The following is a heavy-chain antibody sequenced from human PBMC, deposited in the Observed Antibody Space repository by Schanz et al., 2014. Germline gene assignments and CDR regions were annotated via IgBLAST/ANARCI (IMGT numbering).Heavy chain of an antibody. CDR3: ARKMKLGVYGGKGHDSLDI. CDR1: GFTFSSYA. D-gene: IGHD4-17*01. CDR2: IGTSGGT. J-gene: IGHJ3*02. Sequence: EVQLLESGGGLVQPGGSLRLSCAASGFTFSSYAMSWVRQIPGKGLEWVSTIGTSGGTNYAESVKGRFTISRDNSKNTLYLQMNTLRAEDTAVYYCARKMKLGVYGGKGHDSLDIWGQGTMVTVSS. V-gene: IGHV3-23*01.